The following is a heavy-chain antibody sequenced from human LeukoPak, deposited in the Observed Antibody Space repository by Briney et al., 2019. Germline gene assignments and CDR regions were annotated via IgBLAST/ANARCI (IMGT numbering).Heavy chain of an antibody. D-gene: IGHD4-17*01. Sequence: PGGSLRLSCAASGFTFSSYAMSWVGQAPGKGLEWVGNIQEDGSAQYYVDSVKGRFTISRDNAKNSLYLQMNSLRVDDTAVYYCARVAYGDRYWGQGTLVTVSP. V-gene: IGHV3-7*01. J-gene: IGHJ4*02. CDR3: ARVAYGDRY. CDR2: IQEDGSAQ. CDR1: GFTFSSYA.